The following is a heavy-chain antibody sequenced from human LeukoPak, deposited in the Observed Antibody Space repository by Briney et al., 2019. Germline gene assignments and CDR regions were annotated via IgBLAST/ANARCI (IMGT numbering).Heavy chain of an antibody. CDR2: ITWDGGST. V-gene: IGHV3-43D*03. J-gene: IGHJ4*02. CDR3: AKDALAVAGTFSNFDY. Sequence: GGSLRLSCAASGFPFDDYAMHWVRQAPGKGLEWVSLITWDGGSTYYADSVKGRFTISRDNSKNSLYLQMDSLRAEDTALYYCAKDALAVAGTFSNFDYWGQGTLVTVSS. CDR1: GFPFDDYA. D-gene: IGHD6-19*01.